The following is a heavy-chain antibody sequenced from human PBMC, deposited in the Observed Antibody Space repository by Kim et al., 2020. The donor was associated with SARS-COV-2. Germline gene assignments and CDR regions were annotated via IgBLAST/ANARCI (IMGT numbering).Heavy chain of an antibody. V-gene: IGHV3-30*18. J-gene: IGHJ4*02. D-gene: IGHD3-10*01. Sequence: GGSLRLSCAASGFTFSSYGMHWVRQAPGKGLEWVAVISYDGSNKYYADSVKGRFTISRDNSKNTLYLQMNSLRAEDTAVYYCAKMAGGLVYWGQGTLVTVSS. CDR2: ISYDGSNK. CDR3: AKMAGGLVY. CDR1: GFTFSSYG.